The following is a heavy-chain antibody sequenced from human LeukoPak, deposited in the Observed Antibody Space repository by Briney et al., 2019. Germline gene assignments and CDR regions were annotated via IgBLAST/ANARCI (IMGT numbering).Heavy chain of an antibody. CDR1: GYTFTSYD. J-gene: IGHJ4*02. V-gene: IGHV1-8*01. D-gene: IGHD3-9*01. CDR3: ARISAGYYYVGY. CDR2: MNPNSGNT. Sequence: ASVKVSCKASGYTFTSYDINWVRQATGQGLEWMGWMNPNSGNTGYAQKFQGRVTMTRNTSISTAYMELSSLRSEDTAVYYCARISAGYYYVGYWGQGTLVTVSS.